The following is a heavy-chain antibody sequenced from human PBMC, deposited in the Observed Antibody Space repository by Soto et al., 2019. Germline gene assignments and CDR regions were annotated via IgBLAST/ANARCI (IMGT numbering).Heavy chain of an antibody. D-gene: IGHD3-22*01. CDR1: GFTFMSFH. Sequence: GGSLRLSCAASGFTFMSFHINWVRQAPGGGLEWVAYITSSSDTIYYSDSVKGRFTISRDNGKNSLFLQMNSLRDEDTAVYYCARVVVVIPPGYYYAMDVWGQGTTVSVSS. CDR3: ARVVVVIPPGYYYAMDV. J-gene: IGHJ6*02. CDR2: ITSSSDTI. V-gene: IGHV3-48*02.